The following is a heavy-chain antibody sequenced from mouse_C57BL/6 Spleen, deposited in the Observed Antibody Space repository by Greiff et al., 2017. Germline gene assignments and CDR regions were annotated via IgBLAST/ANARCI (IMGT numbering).Heavy chain of an antibody. Sequence: QVQLQQPGAELVKPGASVKMSCKASGYTFTSYWITWVKQRPGQGLEWIGDIYPGSGSTNYNEKFKGKATLTVDTSSSTAYMQLSSLTSEDSAVYYCARRGMVTTRDDFDYWGQGTTLTVSS. CDR1: GYTFTSYW. J-gene: IGHJ2*01. D-gene: IGHD2-2*01. CDR2: IYPGSGST. V-gene: IGHV1-55*01. CDR3: ARRGMVTTRDDFDY.